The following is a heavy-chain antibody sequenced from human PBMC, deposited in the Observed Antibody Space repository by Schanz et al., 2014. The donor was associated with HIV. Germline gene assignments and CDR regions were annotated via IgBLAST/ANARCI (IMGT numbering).Heavy chain of an antibody. Sequence: EVQLVESGGGLVKPGRSLRLSCTASGFTFGDHPMTWVRQAPGKGLEWVSSISESGGRTYYPDSVNGRFTISRDNSKNTLSLQMTALRTEDTAIYYCAKPEYDSSGNSQTHFDYWGQGTLVSVSS. J-gene: IGHJ4*02. CDR1: GFTFGDHP. CDR3: AKPEYDSSGNSQTHFDY. V-gene: IGHV3-23*04. CDR2: ISESGGRT. D-gene: IGHD3-22*01.